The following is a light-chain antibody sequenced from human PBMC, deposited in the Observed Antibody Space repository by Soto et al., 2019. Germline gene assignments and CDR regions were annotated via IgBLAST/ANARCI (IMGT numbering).Light chain of an antibody. CDR3: ASWDDRLNAVV. J-gene: IGLJ2*01. Sequence: QSALTQPPSASGTPGQRVAITCSGSNSNVGSNTVNWYQQLPGTAPKLLVYDNNKRPSGVPGRFSDSKSGTSASLAISGLQSEDEADYYCASWDDRLNAVVFGGGTKATVL. CDR2: DNN. CDR1: NSNVGSNT. V-gene: IGLV1-44*01.